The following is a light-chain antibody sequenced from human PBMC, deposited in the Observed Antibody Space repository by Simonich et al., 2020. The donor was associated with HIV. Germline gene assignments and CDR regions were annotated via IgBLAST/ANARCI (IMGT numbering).Light chain of an antibody. CDR1: QDISTY. J-gene: IGKJ3*01. Sequence: IQMTQSPSSLSASVGDRVTVTCQASQDISTYLAWYQHKPGKAPELLIYGASTLQTGVPSRFSGSGSGTNFTLTISCLQSEDFATYYCQQYYSFPTFGPGTKVDIK. V-gene: IGKV1D-8*01. CDR2: GAS. CDR3: QQYYSFPT.